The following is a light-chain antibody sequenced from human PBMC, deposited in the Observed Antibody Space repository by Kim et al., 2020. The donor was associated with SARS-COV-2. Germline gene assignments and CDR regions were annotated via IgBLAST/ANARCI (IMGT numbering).Light chain of an antibody. CDR3: QQRGSWPRT. J-gene: IGKJ1*01. Sequence: LSPGERATLSCRASQSVSSSLGWYQQKPGQSPRLLIYDASNRATGIPARFSGSGSGTDFTLTISSLEPEDFAVYYCQQRGSWPRTFGQGTKVDIK. CDR1: QSVSSS. V-gene: IGKV3-11*01. CDR2: DAS.